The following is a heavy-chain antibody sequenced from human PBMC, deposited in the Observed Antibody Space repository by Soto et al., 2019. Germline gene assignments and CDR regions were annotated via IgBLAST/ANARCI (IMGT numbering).Heavy chain of an antibody. CDR1: VGSFRGYY. CDR2: INHSGST. D-gene: IGHD1-1*01. CDR3: ARHPERGGYHYYMDV. J-gene: IGHJ6*03. V-gene: IGHV4-34*01. Sequence: SETLSLTCAVYVGSFRGYYWSWIRQPPGKGLEWIGEINHSGSTNYNPSLKSRVTISVDTSKNQFSLKLSSVTAADTAVYYCARHPERGGYHYYMDVWGKGTTVTVSS.